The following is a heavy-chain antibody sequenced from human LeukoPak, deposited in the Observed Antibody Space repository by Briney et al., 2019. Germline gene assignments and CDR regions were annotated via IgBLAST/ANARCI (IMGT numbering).Heavy chain of an antibody. V-gene: IGHV3-23*01. Sequence: GGSLRLSCAASGFTFDDYAMHWVRQAPGKGLEWVSAISGSGGSTYYADSVKGRFTISRDNSKNTLYLQMNSLRAEDTAVYYCAKEPQYDILYYFDYWGQGTLVTVSS. CDR3: AKEPQYDILYYFDY. CDR2: ISGSGGST. D-gene: IGHD3-9*01. CDR1: GFTFDDYA. J-gene: IGHJ4*02.